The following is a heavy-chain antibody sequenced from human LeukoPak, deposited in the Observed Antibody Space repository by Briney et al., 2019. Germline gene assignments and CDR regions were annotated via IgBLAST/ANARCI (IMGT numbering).Heavy chain of an antibody. CDR3: TKPSRIGYFDSSAH. V-gene: IGHV3-7*01. D-gene: IGHD3-22*01. J-gene: IGHJ4*02. Sequence: GGSLRLSCAASGFTFSSYWMSWVRQAPGKGLEWVANIKQDGSEKSYVDSVKGRFTISRDNAKNSLDLQMNSLRAEDTPVYYCTKPSRIGYFDSSAHWGQGTLVTVSS. CDR1: GFTFSSYW. CDR2: IKQDGSEK.